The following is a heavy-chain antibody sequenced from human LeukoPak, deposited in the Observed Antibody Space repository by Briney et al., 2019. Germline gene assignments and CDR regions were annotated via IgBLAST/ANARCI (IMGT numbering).Heavy chain of an antibody. V-gene: IGHV3-30-3*01. CDR3: AKDARGYSYLTPVDY. CDR2: ISYDGSNK. CDR1: GFAFSSYA. D-gene: IGHD5-18*01. Sequence: PGGSLRLSCAASGFAFSSYAMHWVRQAPGKGLEWVAVISYDGSNKYYADSVKGRFTISRDNSKNTLYLQMNSLRAEDTAVYYCAKDARGYSYLTPVDYWGQGTLVTVSS. J-gene: IGHJ4*02.